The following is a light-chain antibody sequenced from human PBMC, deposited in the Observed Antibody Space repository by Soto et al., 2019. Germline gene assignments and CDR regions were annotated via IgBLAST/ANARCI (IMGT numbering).Light chain of an antibody. V-gene: IGKV3-20*01. CDR2: GAS. CDR3: QHYGRSAYT. CDR1: QSVSSNY. J-gene: IGKJ2*01. Sequence: EIVLTQSPGTLSLSPGERATLSCRASQSVSSNYLAWYQKTPGQAPRLLIYGASSRATGIPDRFSGSGSGTDFTLTISRLEPEDFAVYYCQHYGRSAYTFGQGTTLELK.